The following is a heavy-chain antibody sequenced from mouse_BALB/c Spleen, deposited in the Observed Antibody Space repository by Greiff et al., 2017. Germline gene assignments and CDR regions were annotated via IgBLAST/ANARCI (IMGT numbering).Heavy chain of an antibody. V-gene: IGHV5-17*02. Sequence: EVKLVESGGGLVQPGGSRKLSCAASGFTFSSFGMHWVRQAPEKGLEWVAYISSGSSTIYYADTVKGRFTISRDNPKNTLFLQMTSLRSEDTAMYYCAREGFYYGRAMDYWGQGTSVTVSS. J-gene: IGHJ4*01. CDR3: AREGFYYGRAMDY. CDR1: GFTFSSFG. CDR2: ISSGSSTI. D-gene: IGHD2-1*01.